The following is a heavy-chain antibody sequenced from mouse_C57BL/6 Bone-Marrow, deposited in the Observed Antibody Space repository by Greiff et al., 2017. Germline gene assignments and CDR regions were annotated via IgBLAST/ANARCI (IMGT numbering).Heavy chain of an antibody. CDR3: ARGKDFWYYDV. CDR2: IYPRSGNT. J-gene: IGHJ1*03. CDR1: GYTFTSSG. V-gene: IGHV1-81*01. Sequence: VQLQQSGAELARPGASVKLSCKASGYTFTSSGISWVKQRTGPGLEWIGEIYPRSGNTYYNEKFKGKATLTADKSSSTAYMELRSLTSEDSAVYFCARGKDFWYYDVWGTGTTVTVTS.